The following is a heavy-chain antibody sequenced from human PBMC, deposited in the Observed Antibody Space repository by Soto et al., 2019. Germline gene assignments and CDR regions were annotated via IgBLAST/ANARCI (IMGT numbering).Heavy chain of an antibody. CDR3: ARRFYGMDV. J-gene: IGHJ6*02. CDR2: IYSSGAGGST. V-gene: IGHV3-53*01. CDR1: GFTVGGNY. Sequence: PGGSLRLSCAASGFTVGGNYMSWVRQAPGKGLEWVSVIYSSGAGGSTYYADSVMGRFSISRDNSKNTLYLQMDSLTAEDTAVYYCARRFYGMDVWGQGTTVTVSS.